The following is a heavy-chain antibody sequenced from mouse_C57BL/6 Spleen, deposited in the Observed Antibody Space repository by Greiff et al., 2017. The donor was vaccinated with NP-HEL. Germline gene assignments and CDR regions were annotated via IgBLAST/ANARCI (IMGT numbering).Heavy chain of an antibody. V-gene: IGHV14-4*01. D-gene: IGHD2-12*01. CDR3: TPYSSYAMDY. CDR2: IDPENGAT. CDR1: GFNIKDDY. Sequence: EVKLVESGAELVRPGASVQLSCTASGFNIKDDYMHWVKQRPEQGLEWIGWIDPENGATEYASKFQGKATITADTSSNTAYLQLSSLTSEDTAVYYCTPYSSYAMDYWGQGTSVTVSS. J-gene: IGHJ4*01.